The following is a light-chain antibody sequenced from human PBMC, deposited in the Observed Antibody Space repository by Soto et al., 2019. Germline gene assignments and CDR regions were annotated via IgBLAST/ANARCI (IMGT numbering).Light chain of an antibody. J-gene: IGLJ2*01. Sequence: QSALTQPASVSGSPGQSITISCIGTNTDVGYYNYVSWYQQHPGKAPKLMIYEVTNRPSGVSNRFSGSKSGNTASLTISGLQAEDEADYYCSSCTSSRSVVFGGGTKLTVL. V-gene: IGLV2-14*01. CDR3: SSCTSSRSVV. CDR2: EVT. CDR1: NTDVGYYNY.